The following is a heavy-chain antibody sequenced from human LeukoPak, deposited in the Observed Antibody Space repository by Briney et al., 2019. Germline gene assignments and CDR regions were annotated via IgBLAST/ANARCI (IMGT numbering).Heavy chain of an antibody. Sequence: GGSLRLSRAASGFTFSSYWMSWVRQAPGKGLEWVANIKQDGSEKYYVDSVKGRFTISRDNAKNSLYLQMNSLRAEDTAVYYCASYQTKGYYYDSSGYYQDYWGQGTLVTVSS. V-gene: IGHV3-7*01. J-gene: IGHJ4*02. CDR1: GFTFSSYW. D-gene: IGHD3-22*01. CDR2: IKQDGSEK. CDR3: ASYQTKGYYYDSSGYYQDY.